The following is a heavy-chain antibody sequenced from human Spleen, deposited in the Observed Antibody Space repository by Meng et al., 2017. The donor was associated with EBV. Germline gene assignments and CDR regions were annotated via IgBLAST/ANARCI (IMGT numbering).Heavy chain of an antibody. CDR3: ATAHCSGGGCPGGS. Sequence: QVQLQGSGPGLGKPSGTRPLTCAVSGDSIDSINWWNWVRQPPGKGLEWIGEIYHSGHTNYNPSLRSRVIMSVDKSKNQFSLDLTSVTAADTAIYYCATAHCSGGGCPGGSWGQGTLVTVSS. CDR1: GDSIDSINW. D-gene: IGHD2-15*01. CDR2: IYHSGHT. J-gene: IGHJ5*02. V-gene: IGHV4-4*02.